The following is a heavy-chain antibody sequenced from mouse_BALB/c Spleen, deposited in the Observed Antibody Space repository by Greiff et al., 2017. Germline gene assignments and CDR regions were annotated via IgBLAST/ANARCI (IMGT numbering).Heavy chain of an antibody. V-gene: IGHV5-4*02. CDR3: AREYGNTWFAY. J-gene: IGHJ3*01. CDR2: ISDGGSYT. D-gene: IGHD2-1*01. Sequence: EVQLVESGGGLVKPGGSLKLSCAVSGFSFSDYYVYWVRQTPEKRLEWVATISDGGSYTYYTDSVKGRFIISRDNSKNNLYLKMSSLKSEDTAMYYCAREYGNTWFAYWGQGTLVTVSA. CDR1: GFSFSDYY.